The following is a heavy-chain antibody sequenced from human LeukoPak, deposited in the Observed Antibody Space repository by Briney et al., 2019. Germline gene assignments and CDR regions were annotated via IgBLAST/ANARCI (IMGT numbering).Heavy chain of an antibody. V-gene: IGHV1-69*06. CDR3: ASGNCSGGSCYHPRPLKSYYYMDV. Sequence: GASVKFSCKASGGTFSSYAISWVRQAPGQGLEWMGGIIPIFGTANYAQKFQGRVTITADKSTSTAYMELSSLRSEDTAVYYCASGNCSGGSCYHPRPLKSYYYMDVWGKGTTVTVSS. CDR2: IIPIFGTA. CDR1: GGTFSSYA. J-gene: IGHJ6*03. D-gene: IGHD2-15*01.